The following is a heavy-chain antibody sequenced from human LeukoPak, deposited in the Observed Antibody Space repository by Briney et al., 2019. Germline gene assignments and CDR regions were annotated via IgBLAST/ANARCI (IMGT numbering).Heavy chain of an antibody. J-gene: IGHJ4*02. Sequence: GGSLKLSCAASGFTFTSYAMSWVRQAPGKGLEWVSPINGVGGSTYYADSVKGRFTISRDNSKNTLYLQMNSLRAEDTALYYCAKYYYDGGAYSFDYWGQGTLVTVSS. CDR2: INGVGGST. V-gene: IGHV3-23*01. D-gene: IGHD3-22*01. CDR3: AKYYYDGGAYSFDY. CDR1: GFTFTSYA.